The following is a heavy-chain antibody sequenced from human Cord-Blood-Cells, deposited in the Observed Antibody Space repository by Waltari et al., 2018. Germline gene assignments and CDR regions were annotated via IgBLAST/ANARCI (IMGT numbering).Heavy chain of an antibody. CDR2: ISSSGSTI. J-gene: IGHJ4*02. CDR3: ARDGVLLWFGELFDY. D-gene: IGHD3-10*01. CDR1: GFTFRSYD. V-gene: IGHV3-48*03. Sequence: EVQLVESGGGLVQPGGSLRLSCPASGFTFRSYDMNWVRQAPGKGLEWVSYISSSGSTIYYADSVKGRFTISRDNAKNSLYLQMNSLRAEDTAVYYCARDGVLLWFGELFDYWGQGTLVTVSS.